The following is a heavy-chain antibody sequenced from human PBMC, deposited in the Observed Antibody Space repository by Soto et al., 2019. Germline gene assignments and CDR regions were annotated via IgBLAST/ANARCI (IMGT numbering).Heavy chain of an antibody. CDR1: GGVFRNYA. V-gene: IGHV1-69*01. CDR2: IIPVFGTA. J-gene: IGHJ5*01. CDR3: ARDRWGSYSFDS. D-gene: IGHD1-26*01. Sequence: QVQLVQSGAEVKKPGSSVKVSCKASGGVFRNYAINWVRQAPGQGLEWMGGIIPVFGTADYPQKLQGRVTITADESTTTADMELTSLKTEDTAVYFCARDRWGSYSFDSWGQGTLVTVAS.